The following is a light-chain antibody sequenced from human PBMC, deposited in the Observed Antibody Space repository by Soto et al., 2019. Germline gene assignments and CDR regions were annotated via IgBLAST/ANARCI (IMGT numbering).Light chain of an antibody. V-gene: IGLV2-14*03. CDR3: SSYTSIIAVV. CDR1: SNDIGAYNY. CDR2: DVT. Sequence: QSALTQPASVSGSPGQSITISCTGTSNDIGAYNYVSWYQQHPGKAPKLLICDVTNRPSGVSDRFSGSKSGRTASLTISGLQAEDEADYYCSSYTSIIAVVFGGGTKLTVL. J-gene: IGLJ2*01.